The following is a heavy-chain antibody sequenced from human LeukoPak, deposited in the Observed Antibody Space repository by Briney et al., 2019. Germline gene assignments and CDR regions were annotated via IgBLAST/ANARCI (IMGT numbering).Heavy chain of an antibody. Sequence: GGSLRLSCAASGFTFSGHWMSWVRQAPGEGLEWVANINQGGSDKYYVASVKGRFTISRDNANNLLYLQMNSLRGEDTAVYYCTRDRSRAEDDWGQGTLVTVSS. CDR1: GFTFSGHW. J-gene: IGHJ4*02. V-gene: IGHV3-7*01. D-gene: IGHD1-14*01. CDR3: TRDRSRAEDD. CDR2: INQGGSDK.